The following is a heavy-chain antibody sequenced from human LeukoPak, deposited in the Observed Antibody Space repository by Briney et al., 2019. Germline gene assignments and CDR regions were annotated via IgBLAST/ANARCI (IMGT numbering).Heavy chain of an antibody. V-gene: IGHV3-20*04. J-gene: IGHJ4*02. CDR3: ARPTGGNYGFDY. CDR1: GFTFDDYG. Sequence: PGGSLRLSCAASGFTFDDYGMSWVRQAPGKGLEWVSGINWNGGSTGYADSVKGRFTISRDNAKSSLYLQMNSLRAEDTALYYCARPTGGNYGFDYWGQGTLVTVSS. CDR2: INWNGGST. D-gene: IGHD3-10*01.